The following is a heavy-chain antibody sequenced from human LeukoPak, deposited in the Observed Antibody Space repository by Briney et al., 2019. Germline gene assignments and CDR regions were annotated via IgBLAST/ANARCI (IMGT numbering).Heavy chain of an antibody. Sequence: GRSLRLSCAASGFTFDDYAMHWVRQAPGKGLEWVSGISWNSGSIGYADSVKGRFTISRDNAKNSLYLQMNSLRAEDTALYYCAKDIRRFLDNPRFDYWGQGTLVTVSS. V-gene: IGHV3-9*01. CDR1: GFTFDDYA. J-gene: IGHJ4*02. CDR3: AKDIRRFLDNPRFDY. CDR2: ISWNSGSI. D-gene: IGHD3-3*01.